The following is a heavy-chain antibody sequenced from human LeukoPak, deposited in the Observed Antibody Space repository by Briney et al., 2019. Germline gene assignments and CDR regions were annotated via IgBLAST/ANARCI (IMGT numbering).Heavy chain of an antibody. CDR1: GYTFTSYD. V-gene: IGHV1-69*13. Sequence: SVKVSCKASGYTFTSYDINWVRQATGQGLEWMGGIIPIFGTANYAQKFQGRVTITADESTSTAYMELSSLRSEDTAVYYCVRGSGWPYYYYMDVWGKGTTVTVSS. CDR3: VRGSGWPYYYYMDV. D-gene: IGHD6-19*01. CDR2: IIPIFGTA. J-gene: IGHJ6*03.